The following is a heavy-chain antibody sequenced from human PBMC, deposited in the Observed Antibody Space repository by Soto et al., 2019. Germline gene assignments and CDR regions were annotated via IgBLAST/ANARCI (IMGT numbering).Heavy chain of an antibody. Sequence: QVHLMQSGAEVRKPGSSVKVSCKTSGGTFSTYTIYWVRQAPGQGLEWMGRIIPLFGTTKYAQNFQDRVTITAEESTSTTYMELSSLRAEDTAVYYCARRLDDRADEGFDVWGEGTAVTVS. CDR2: IIPLFGTT. CDR3: ARRLDDRADEGFDV. CDR1: GGTFSTYT. J-gene: IGHJ3*01. V-gene: IGHV1-69*18. D-gene: IGHD3-16*01.